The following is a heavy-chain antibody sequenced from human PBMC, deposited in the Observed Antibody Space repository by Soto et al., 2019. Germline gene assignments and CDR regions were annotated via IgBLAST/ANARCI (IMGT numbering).Heavy chain of an antibody. CDR3: ARDMTTTLTGTTLFDY. CDR2: IYTSGST. Sequence: TSETLSLTCTVSGGSISSYYWSWIRQPAGKGLEWIGRIYTSGSTNYNPSLKSRVTMSVDTSKNQFSLKLSSVTAADTAVYYCARDMTTTLTGTTLFDYWGQGTLVTVSS. D-gene: IGHD1-20*01. CDR1: GGSISSYY. V-gene: IGHV4-4*07. J-gene: IGHJ4*02.